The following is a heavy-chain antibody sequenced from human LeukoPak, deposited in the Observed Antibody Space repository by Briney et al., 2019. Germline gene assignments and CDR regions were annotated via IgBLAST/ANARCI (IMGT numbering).Heavy chain of an antibody. D-gene: IGHD6-13*01. CDR1: GFPFTSYT. Sequence: GRSLRLSCAASGFPFTSYTMHWVRQAPGKGLDWVALISYDGSNIDYADSVKGRFTISRDNSKNTLFLQMHTLRAEDTALYYCARDSSSWYRALDNWGQGTQVTVSS. CDR2: ISYDGSNI. V-gene: IGHV3-30*04. J-gene: IGHJ4*02. CDR3: ARDSSSWYRALDN.